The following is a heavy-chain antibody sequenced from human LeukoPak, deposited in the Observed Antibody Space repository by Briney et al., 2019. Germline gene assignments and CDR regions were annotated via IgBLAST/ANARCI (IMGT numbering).Heavy chain of an antibody. Sequence: SETLSLTCTVSGGSISSYYWSWIRQPPGKGLEWIGYNYYSGSTNYNPSLKSRVTISVDTSKNQFSLKLSSVTAADTAVYYCARGGDYYGSGSYYAFDPWGQGTLVTVSS. CDR1: GGSISSYY. J-gene: IGHJ5*02. D-gene: IGHD3-10*01. V-gene: IGHV4-59*01. CDR3: ARGGDYYGSGSYYAFDP. CDR2: NYYSGST.